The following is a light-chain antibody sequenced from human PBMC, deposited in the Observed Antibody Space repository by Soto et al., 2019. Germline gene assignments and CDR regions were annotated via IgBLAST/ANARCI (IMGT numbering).Light chain of an antibody. J-gene: IGKJ1*01. CDR2: GAS. CDR3: QQYGSSSRT. CDR1: QSVSSY. Sequence: EIVLTQSPGTLSLSPGERATLSCRASQSVSSYLAWYQQKPGQAPRLIIYGASSRATRIRDRFSGIGSGTDFTLVISRLEPDDFAVYYRQQYGSSSRTFGQWTKVESK. V-gene: IGKV3-20*01.